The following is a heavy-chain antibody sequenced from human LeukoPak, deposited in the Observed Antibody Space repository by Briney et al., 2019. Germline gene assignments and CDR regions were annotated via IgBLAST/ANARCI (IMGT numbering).Heavy chain of an antibody. CDR1: GYIFTGYY. D-gene: IGHD3-22*01. V-gene: IGHV1-2*02. CDR2: INPKSGGT. Sequence: GASVKVSCKASGYIFTGYYVHWVRQAPGQGLEWMGWINPKSGGTNYEQKFQGRVTMTRDTSISTAYMELSRLRSDDTAVYYCARATPYVKQTYYNDTSGYYLVSWGQGTLATVSS. J-gene: IGHJ4*02. CDR3: ARATPYVKQTYYNDTSGYYLVS.